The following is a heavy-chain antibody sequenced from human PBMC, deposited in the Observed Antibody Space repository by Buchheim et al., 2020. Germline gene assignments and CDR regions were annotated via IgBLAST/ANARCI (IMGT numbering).Heavy chain of an antibody. CDR3: AKPRRGGYYYYGMNV. CDR1: GFNSSDYY. CDR2: ISHSGSNI. Sequence: QVQLVESGGGLVKPGGSLRLSCAASGFNSSDYYMSWIRQAPGKGLEWVSYISHSGSNINYADSVKGRFTISRDNSKNTLYLQMNSLRAEDTAVYYCAKPRRGGYYYYGMNVWGQGTT. J-gene: IGHJ6*02. V-gene: IGHV3-11*04. D-gene: IGHD3-10*01.